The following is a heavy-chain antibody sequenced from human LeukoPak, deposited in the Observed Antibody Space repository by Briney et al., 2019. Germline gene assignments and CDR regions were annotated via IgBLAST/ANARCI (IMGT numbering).Heavy chain of an antibody. Sequence: ASETLSLTCAVYGGSFSGYYWSWIRQPPGKGLEWIGEINHSGSTNYNPSLKSRVTISVDTSKNQFSLKLGSVTAADTAVYYCARGRSGSYYPYFDYWGQGTLVTVSS. D-gene: IGHD1-26*01. V-gene: IGHV4-34*01. CDR2: INHSGST. J-gene: IGHJ4*02. CDR3: ARGRSGSYYPYFDY. CDR1: GGSFSGYY.